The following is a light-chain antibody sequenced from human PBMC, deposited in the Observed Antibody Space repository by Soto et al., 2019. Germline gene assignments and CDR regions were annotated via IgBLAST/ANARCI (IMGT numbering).Light chain of an antibody. J-gene: IGKJ5*01. CDR3: QPSNVIPPSASFQET. CDR1: QSISKY. Sequence: DIQMTQSPSSLSASVGDRVTITCRSSQSISKYLNWHQLIPWKGPKLVIYGVFMLQSGVPSRFRGIGSLTDFTLTISCLQPEDVGTYYCQPSNVIPPSASFQETF. CDR2: GVF. V-gene: IGKV1-39*01.